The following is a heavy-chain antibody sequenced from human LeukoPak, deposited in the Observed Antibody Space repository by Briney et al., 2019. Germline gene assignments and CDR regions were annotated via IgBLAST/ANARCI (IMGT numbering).Heavy chain of an antibody. CDR3: ARAGYYGSGSYYEQRPNGAFDI. CDR2: IYPGDSDT. CDR1: GYSFTSYW. J-gene: IGHJ3*02. D-gene: IGHD3-10*01. Sequence: GESLKISCKGSGYSFTSYWIGWVRQMPGKGLEWMGIIYPGDSDTRYSPSFQGQVTISAGKSISTAYLQWSSLKASDTAMYYCARAGYYGSGSYYEQRPNGAFDIWGQGTMVTVSS. V-gene: IGHV5-51*01.